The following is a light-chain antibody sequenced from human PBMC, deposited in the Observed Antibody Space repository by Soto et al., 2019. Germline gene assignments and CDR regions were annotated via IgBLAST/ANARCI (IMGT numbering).Light chain of an antibody. J-gene: IGKJ4*01. V-gene: IGKV3-15*01. CDR3: QQYNNWPLT. CDR1: QSVSSS. Sequence: EMVMTQSPVTLSVSPGERASLSCRASQSVSSSLAWYQQKPGQGPRLLIYGASTRATGIPARFSGSGSGTEFTLTISSLQSEDFALYYCQQYNNWPLTFGGGTKVDIK. CDR2: GAS.